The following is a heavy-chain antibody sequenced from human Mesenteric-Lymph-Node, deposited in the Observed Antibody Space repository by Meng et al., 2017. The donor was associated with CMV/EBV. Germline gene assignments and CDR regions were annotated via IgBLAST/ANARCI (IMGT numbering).Heavy chain of an antibody. CDR1: GGSFSGYY. CDR2: INHSGSA. Sequence: QVHLPQGGDGLLKPSESLSGTCAVYGGSFSGYYWNWIRQSPEKGLEWIGEINHSGSATYNPSFTSRIIISVDTSTNQISLNMSSVTAADTAVYYCARGSSYDILTGYFDYWGQGALVTVSS. V-gene: IGHV4-34*01. J-gene: IGHJ4*02. D-gene: IGHD3-9*01. CDR3: ARGSSYDILTGYFDY.